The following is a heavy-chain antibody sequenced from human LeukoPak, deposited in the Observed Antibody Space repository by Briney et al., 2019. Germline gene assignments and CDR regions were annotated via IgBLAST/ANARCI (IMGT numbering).Heavy chain of an antibody. CDR2: ISHNGGP. J-gene: IGHJ4*02. V-gene: IGHV4-34*01. CDR3: ARGKKRQGLYDY. Sequence: SETLSLTCAVYGGSFSGSYWSWIRQPPEKGLEWIGEISHNGGPNYNPSFESRVTISVDTSKNQFSLNLTSLTAADTAVYYCARGKKRQGLYDYWGPGTLATVSS. CDR1: GGSFSGSY.